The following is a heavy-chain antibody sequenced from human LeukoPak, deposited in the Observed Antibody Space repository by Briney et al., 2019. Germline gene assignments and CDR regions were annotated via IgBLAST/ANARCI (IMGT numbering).Heavy chain of an antibody. CDR2: IKQDGSEK. CDR1: GFTFISYW. V-gene: IGHV3-7*01. Sequence: GGPLKLSVAPSGFTFISYWLSWFRQAPGKGLNWLANIKQDGSEKYYVDSVKGRFTISRDNAKNSLYLQMNSLRAEDTAVYYCAAINIAQLPIRVYWGQGTLVTVSS. CDR3: AAINIAQLPIRVY. D-gene: IGHD5-24*01. J-gene: IGHJ4*02.